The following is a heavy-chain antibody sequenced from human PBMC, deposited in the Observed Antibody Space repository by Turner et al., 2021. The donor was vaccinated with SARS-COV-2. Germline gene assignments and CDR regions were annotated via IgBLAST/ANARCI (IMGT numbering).Heavy chain of an antibody. J-gene: IGHJ4*02. D-gene: IGHD4-17*01. CDR2: ISAYNAYT. Sequence: QVQLVQSGAEMRKPGASVKVPCKASGYTFTSYGLSWVQQAPGQGLEWLGWISAYNAYTNFAQKFQGRVTMTTDTSTRTASLELRSTTSDDTAVYYCARGPSYGDYEYWGQGTLITVSS. CDR1: GYTFTSYG. V-gene: IGHV1-18*01. CDR3: ARGPSYGDYEY.